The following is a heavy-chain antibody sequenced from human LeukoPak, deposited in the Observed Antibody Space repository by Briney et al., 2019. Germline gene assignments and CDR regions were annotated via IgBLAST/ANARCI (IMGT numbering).Heavy chain of an antibody. CDR3: ARNAGIVGATEGY. D-gene: IGHD1-26*01. V-gene: IGHV4-34*09. J-gene: IGHJ4*02. CDR2: IYYSGST. Sequence: SETLSLTCAVYGGSFSGYYWSWIRQPPGKGLEWIGYIYYSGSTYYNPSLKSRVTISVDTSKNQFSLKLSSVTAADTAVYYCARNAGIVGATEGYWGQGTLVTVSS. CDR1: GGSFSGYY.